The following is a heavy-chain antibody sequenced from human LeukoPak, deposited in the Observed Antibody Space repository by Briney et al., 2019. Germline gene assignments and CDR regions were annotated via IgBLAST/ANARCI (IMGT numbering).Heavy chain of an antibody. CDR1: GGFFSGYY. CDR2: INHSGST. D-gene: IGHD4-17*01. Sequence: SETLSLTCAVYGGFFSGYYWSWIRQPPGKGLEWIGEINHSGSTNYNPSLKSRVTISVDTSKNQFSLKLSSVTAADTAVYYCARAPARYGETVTTSGDYFDYWGQGTLVTVSS. V-gene: IGHV4-34*01. CDR3: ARAPARYGETVTTSGDYFDY. J-gene: IGHJ4*02.